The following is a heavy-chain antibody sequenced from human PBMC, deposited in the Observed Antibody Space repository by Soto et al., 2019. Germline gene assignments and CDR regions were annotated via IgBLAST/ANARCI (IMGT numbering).Heavy chain of an antibody. CDR2: MNPNSGNT. Sequence: ASVKVSCKASGYTFTSYDINWVRQATGQGLEWMGWMNPNSGNTGYAQKFQGRVTMTRNTSISTAYMELSSLRSEDTAVYYCARLSGWYNWFDPWGQGTLVTVSS. V-gene: IGHV1-8*01. CDR1: GYTFTSYD. D-gene: IGHD6-19*01. J-gene: IGHJ5*02. CDR3: ARLSGWYNWFDP.